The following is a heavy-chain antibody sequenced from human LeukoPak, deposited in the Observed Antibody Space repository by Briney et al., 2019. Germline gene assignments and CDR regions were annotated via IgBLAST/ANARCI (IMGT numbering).Heavy chain of an antibody. CDR1: GYTFTSYA. CDR3: ARGRTYYDILTAGP. V-gene: IGHV1-8*02. CDR2: INPNSGGT. D-gene: IGHD3-9*01. Sequence: ASVKVSCKASGYTFTSYAMNWVRQAPGQGLEWMGWINPNSGGTNYAQKFQGRVTMTRNTSISTAYMELSSLRSEDTAVYYCARGRTYYDILTAGPWGQGTLVTVSS. J-gene: IGHJ5*02.